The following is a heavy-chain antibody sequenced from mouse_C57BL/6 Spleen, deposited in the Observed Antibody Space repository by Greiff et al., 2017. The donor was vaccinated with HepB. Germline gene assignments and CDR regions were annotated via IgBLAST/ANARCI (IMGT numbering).Heavy chain of an antibody. Sequence: VKLMESGAELVRPGASVKLSCKASGYTFTDYYINWVKQRPGQGLEWIARIYPGSGNTYYNEKFKGKATLTAEKSSSTAYMQLSSLTSEDSAVYFCARQDGYLSDWYFDVWGTGTTVTVSS. CDR2: IYPGSGNT. V-gene: IGHV1-76*01. CDR3: ARQDGYLSDWYFDV. J-gene: IGHJ1*03. CDR1: GYTFTDYY. D-gene: IGHD2-3*01.